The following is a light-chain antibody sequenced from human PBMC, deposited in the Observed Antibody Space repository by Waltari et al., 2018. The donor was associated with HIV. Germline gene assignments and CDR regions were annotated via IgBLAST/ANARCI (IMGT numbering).Light chain of an antibody. CDR3: CSYAGSSTLV. J-gene: IGLJ2*01. CDR1: SSDVGGYHY. V-gene: IGLV2-23*02. Sequence: QSALTQPASVSGSPGQSLTISCTGTSSDVGGYHYVSWYQQHPGKAPKLMIYDVSKRPSGVSNRFSGSKSGNTASLTISGLQAEDEADYYCCSYAGSSTLVFGGGTKLTVL. CDR2: DVS.